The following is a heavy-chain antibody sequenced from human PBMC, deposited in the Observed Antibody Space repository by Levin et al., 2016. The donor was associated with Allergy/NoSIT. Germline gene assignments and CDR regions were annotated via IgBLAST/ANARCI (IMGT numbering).Heavy chain of an antibody. Sequence: GGSLRLSCAVSGFTFSSYAMHWVRQAPGQGLEWVGRINPNSDGTHYGQKFQGRVTLTRDTSISTAYMELSGLNSDDTATYYCARAICNSVSCTAFDYWGQGTLVTVS. V-gene: IGHV1-2*06. J-gene: IGHJ4*02. CDR3: ARAICNSVSCTAFDY. D-gene: IGHD2-2*01. CDR1: GFTFSSYA. CDR2: INPNSDGT.